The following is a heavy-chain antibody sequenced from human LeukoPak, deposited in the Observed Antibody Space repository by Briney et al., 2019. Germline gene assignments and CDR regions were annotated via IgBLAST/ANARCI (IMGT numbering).Heavy chain of an antibody. CDR3: AKDDYYDSSGYFRQ. J-gene: IGHJ1*01. Sequence: PGGSLRLSCAASGFAFSNAWMSWVRQAPGKGLEWVLSISGSGSSIYYADSVKGRFTISRDNSKNTLYLQMNSLRAEDTAVYYCAKDDYYDSSGYFRQWGQGTLVTVSS. V-gene: IGHV3-23*01. CDR1: GFAFSNAW. D-gene: IGHD3-22*01. CDR2: ISGSGSSI.